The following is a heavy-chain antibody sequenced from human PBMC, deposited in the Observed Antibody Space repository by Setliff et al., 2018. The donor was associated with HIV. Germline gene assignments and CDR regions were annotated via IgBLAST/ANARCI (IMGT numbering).Heavy chain of an antibody. CDR2: INHSGST. CDR3: ARRYYDILTGMDCFNY. V-gene: IGHV4-34*01. D-gene: IGHD3-9*01. J-gene: IGHJ4*02. CDR1: GGSFSGYY. Sequence: SETLSLTCAVYGGSFSGYYWSWIRQPPGKGLEWIGEINHSGSTNYNPSLKSRVTISVDTSKNQFSLKLSSVTAADTAVYYCARRYYDILTGMDCFNYWGQGTLVTVSS.